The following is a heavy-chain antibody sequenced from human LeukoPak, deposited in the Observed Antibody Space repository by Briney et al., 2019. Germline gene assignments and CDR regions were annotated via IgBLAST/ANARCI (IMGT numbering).Heavy chain of an antibody. V-gene: IGHV4-59*01. CDR1: GGSINSXX. J-gene: IGHJ6*02. D-gene: IGHD2-21*01. CDR2: XXXRGDT. Sequence: SGGSINSXXXXXIXXXPGKXXXXXXXXXXRGDTNYNPSLKSRVTISVDTSKKQFSLKLSSVTAADTAVYYCARDPSGGGDYYYYGMDVWGQGATVTVSS. CDR3: ARDPSGGGDYYYYGMDV.